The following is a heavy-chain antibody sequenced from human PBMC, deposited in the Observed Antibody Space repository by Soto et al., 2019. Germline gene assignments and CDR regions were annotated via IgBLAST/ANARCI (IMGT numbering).Heavy chain of an antibody. D-gene: IGHD3-10*01. CDR1: GYSFTTYW. Sequence: GESLKISCQGSGYSFTTYWISWVRQMPGKGLEWMGRIDPSDSYTNYSPSFQGHVTISADKSIGTAYLQWSSLKASDTAMYYCAIWTSGLGSYVWGQGTTVTVSS. V-gene: IGHV5-10-1*01. CDR3: AIWTSGLGSYV. CDR2: IDPSDSYT. J-gene: IGHJ6*02.